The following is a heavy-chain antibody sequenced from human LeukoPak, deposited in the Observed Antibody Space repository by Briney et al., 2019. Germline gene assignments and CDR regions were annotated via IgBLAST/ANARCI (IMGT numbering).Heavy chain of an antibody. CDR1: GYTFISYG. V-gene: IGHV1-18*01. Sequence: RASVKVSCKTSGYTFISYGITWVRQAPGQGLEWMGWISPYNGDTNYAQKVQGRVTMTTDTSTNTAHMELRSLRSDDTALYVCARGSRIPAASQSGRFDPWGQGTLVTVSS. CDR2: ISPYNGDT. CDR3: ARGSRIPAASQSGRFDP. J-gene: IGHJ5*02. D-gene: IGHD2-2*01.